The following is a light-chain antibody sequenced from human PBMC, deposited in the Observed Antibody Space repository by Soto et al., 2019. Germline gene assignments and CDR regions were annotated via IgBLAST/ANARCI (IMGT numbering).Light chain of an antibody. CDR2: LEGSGSY. CDR1: SGHSSYI. Sequence: QHVLTQSSSASASLGSSVKLTCTLSSGHSSYIIAWHQQQPGKAPRYLMKLEGSGSYNKGSGVPDRFSGYSSGADRYLTISNLQFEDEADYYCETWDSNTHTVFGGGTKRTVL. V-gene: IGLV4-60*02. J-gene: IGLJ3*02. CDR3: ETWDSNTHTV.